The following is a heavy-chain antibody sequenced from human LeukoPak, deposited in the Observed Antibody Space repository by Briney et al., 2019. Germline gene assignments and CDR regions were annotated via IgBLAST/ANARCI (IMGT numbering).Heavy chain of an antibody. CDR3: ARALYGYQQYYFDY. D-gene: IGHD5-18*01. J-gene: IGHJ4*02. V-gene: IGHV4-39*01. CDR1: GGSIRNSNYY. Sequence: NASETLSLTCTVSGGSIRNSNYYWGWIRQPPGKGLEWIGSVFYDGSSDYSPPLKSRVTISVDTSKNQFSLKLSSVTAADTAVYYCARALYGYQQYYFDYWGQGTLVTVSS. CDR2: VFYDGSS.